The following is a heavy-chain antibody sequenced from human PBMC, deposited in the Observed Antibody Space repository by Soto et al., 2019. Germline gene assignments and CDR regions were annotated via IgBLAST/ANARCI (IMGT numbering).Heavy chain of an antibody. J-gene: IGHJ6*02. Sequence: LRLSCAASGFTFSSYEMNWVRQAPGKGLEWVSYISSSGSTIYYADSVKGRFTISRDNAKNSLYLQMNSLRAEDTAVYYCAILNSGYYYGMDVWGQGTTVTVSS. V-gene: IGHV3-48*03. D-gene: IGHD1-26*01. CDR1: GFTFSSYE. CDR2: ISSSGSTI. CDR3: AILNSGYYYGMDV.